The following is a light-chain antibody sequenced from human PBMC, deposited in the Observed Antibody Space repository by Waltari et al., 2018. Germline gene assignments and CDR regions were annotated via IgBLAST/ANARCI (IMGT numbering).Light chain of an antibody. Sequence: VLTQSPGNLSVSPGAGATLSSRASQSIGSSYFAWFQQNPGQAPRLLIFATSTRAAGIPDKFSGSGSGTDFTLTINRLEPEDFAVYYCQYYGQESGRSLWTFGQGTKVEIK. V-gene: IGKV3-20*01. CDR3: QYYGQESGRSLWT. CDR2: ATS. CDR1: QSIGSSY. J-gene: IGKJ1*01.